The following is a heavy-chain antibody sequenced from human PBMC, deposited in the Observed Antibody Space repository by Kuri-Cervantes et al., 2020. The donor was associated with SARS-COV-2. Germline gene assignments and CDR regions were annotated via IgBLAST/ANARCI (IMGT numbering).Heavy chain of an antibody. J-gene: IGHJ4*02. Sequence: SVKVSCKVSGYTLTELSMHWVRQAPGKGLEWMGGFDPEDGETIYAQKFQGRVTMTEDTSTDTAYMELSSLRSEDTAVYYCATGPSGSYYRFDYWGQGTLVTVSS. CDR3: ATGPSGSYYRFDY. CDR1: GYTLTELS. CDR2: FDPEDGET. D-gene: IGHD1-26*01. V-gene: IGHV1-24*01.